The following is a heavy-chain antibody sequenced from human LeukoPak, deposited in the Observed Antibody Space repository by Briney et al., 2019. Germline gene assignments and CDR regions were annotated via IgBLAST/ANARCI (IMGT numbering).Heavy chain of an antibody. Sequence: SETLSLTCTVSGCSISSSSYYWGWIRQPPGKGLEWIGSIYYSGSTYYNPSLKSRVTISVDTSKNQFSLKLSSVTAADTAVYYCARRVEYSSSWQSLSYFDYWGQGTLVTVSS. J-gene: IGHJ4*02. V-gene: IGHV4-39*01. D-gene: IGHD6-13*01. CDR1: GCSISSSSYY. CDR2: IYYSGST. CDR3: ARRVEYSSSWQSLSYFDY.